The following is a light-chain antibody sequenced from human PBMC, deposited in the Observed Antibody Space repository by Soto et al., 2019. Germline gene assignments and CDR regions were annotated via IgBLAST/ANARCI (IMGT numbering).Light chain of an antibody. CDR2: SNN. Sequence: QSVLTQPPSASGTPGQRVTISCSGSSSNIGSNTVNWYQQLPGTAPTLLIYSNNQRPSGVPGRFSGSKSGTSASLAVNGLQAGYEADYYCAAWDDSLNGPLFGGGTKLTVL. CDR3: AAWDDSLNGPL. V-gene: IGLV1-44*01. J-gene: IGLJ3*02. CDR1: SSNIGSNT.